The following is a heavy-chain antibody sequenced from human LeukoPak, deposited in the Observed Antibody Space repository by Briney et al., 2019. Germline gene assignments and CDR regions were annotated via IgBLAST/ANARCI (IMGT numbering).Heavy chain of an antibody. Sequence: PGGSLRLSCAASGFTFSSYAMGWVRQAPEKGLEWVSAISGGGGSTYYADSVKDRFTISRDNSKNTLYLHVNSLRGEDTAVYYCAKVRTYFYHGLDVWGQGTTVTVSS. CDR2: ISGGGGST. CDR3: AKVRTYFYHGLDV. J-gene: IGHJ6*02. CDR1: GFTFSSYA. D-gene: IGHD1-14*01. V-gene: IGHV3-23*01.